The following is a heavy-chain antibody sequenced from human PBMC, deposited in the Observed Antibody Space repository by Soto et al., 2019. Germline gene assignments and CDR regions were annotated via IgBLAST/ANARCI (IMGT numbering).Heavy chain of an antibody. J-gene: IGHJ5*02. CDR1: GGTFSSYA. V-gene: IGHV1-69*12. D-gene: IGHD6-19*01. CDR3: ARDSSGWFGFDP. CDR2: IIPIFGTA. Sequence: QVQLVQSGAEVKKPGSSVKVSCKASGGTFSSYAISWVLQAPGQGLEWMGGIIPIFGTANYAQKFQGRVTITADESTSTAYMELRSLRSEDTAVYYCARDSSGWFGFDPWGQGTLVTVSS.